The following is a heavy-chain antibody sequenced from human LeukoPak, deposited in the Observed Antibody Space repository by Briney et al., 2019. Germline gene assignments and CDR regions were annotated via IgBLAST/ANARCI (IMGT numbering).Heavy chain of an antibody. J-gene: IGHJ5*02. CDR3: ARGYSSSWNWFDP. CDR1: GGTFSSYA. V-gene: IGHV1-69*04. D-gene: IGHD6-13*01. CDR2: IIPILGIA. Sequence: SVKVSCKAPGGTFSSYAISWVRQAPGQGLEWMGRIIPILGIANYAQKFQGRVTITADKSTSTAYMELSSLRSEDTAVYYCARGYSSSWNWFDPWGQGTLVTVSS.